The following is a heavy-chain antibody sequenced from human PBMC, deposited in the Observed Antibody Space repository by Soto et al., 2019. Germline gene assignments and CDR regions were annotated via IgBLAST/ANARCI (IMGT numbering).Heavy chain of an antibody. Sequence: PSETLSLTCAVSGGSISSGGYSWIWIRQPPGKGLEWIGYIYHSGSTYYSPSLKSRVTISVDRSKNQFSLKLSSVTAADTAVYYCASRPSGSGFDPWGQGTLVTVSX. CDR3: ASRPSGSGFDP. J-gene: IGHJ5*02. CDR1: GGSISSGGYS. V-gene: IGHV4-30-2*01. CDR2: IYHSGST. D-gene: IGHD1-26*01.